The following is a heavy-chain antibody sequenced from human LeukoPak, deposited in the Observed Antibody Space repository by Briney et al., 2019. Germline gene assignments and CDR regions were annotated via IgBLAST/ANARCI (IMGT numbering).Heavy chain of an antibody. Sequence: SETLSLTCAVYGGSFSGYYWSWIRQSPGKGLEWIGEINHSGSTNYNPSLKSRVTISVDTSKNHFSLRLSSVTAADTAVYYCARDPGVVVPAAYFDYWGQGTLVTVSS. CDR1: GGSFSGYY. J-gene: IGHJ4*02. CDR2: INHSGST. CDR3: ARDPGVVVPAAYFDY. V-gene: IGHV4-34*01. D-gene: IGHD2-2*01.